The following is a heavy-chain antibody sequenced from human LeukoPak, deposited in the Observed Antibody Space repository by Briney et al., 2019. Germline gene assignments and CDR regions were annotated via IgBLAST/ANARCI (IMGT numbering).Heavy chain of an antibody. J-gene: IGHJ5*02. CDR1: GYTFKNYD. V-gene: IGHV1-69*04. CDR2: IIPILGIA. CDR3: ARDRGFDP. Sequence: SVKVSCKASGYTFKNYDINWVRQAPGQGLEWMGRIIPILGIANYAQKFQGRVTITADKSTSTAYMELSSLRSEDTAVYYCARDRGFDPWGQGTLVTVSS.